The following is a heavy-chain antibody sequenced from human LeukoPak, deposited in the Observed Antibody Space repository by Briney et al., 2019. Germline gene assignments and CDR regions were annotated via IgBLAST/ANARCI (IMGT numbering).Heavy chain of an antibody. Sequence: SETLSLTCTVSGGSISSYYCNWIRQPPGKGLEWIGYIYNSGSTNYNPSLKSRVTISVDTSKNQFSLKLSSVTAADTAVYYCAGHQLERQEGYNWFDPWGQGTLVTVSS. D-gene: IGHD1-1*01. V-gene: IGHV4-4*08. CDR1: GGSISSYY. CDR3: AGHQLERQEGYNWFDP. J-gene: IGHJ5*02. CDR2: IYNSGST.